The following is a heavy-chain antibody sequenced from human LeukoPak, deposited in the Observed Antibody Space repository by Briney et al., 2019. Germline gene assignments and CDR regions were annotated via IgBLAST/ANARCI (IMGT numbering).Heavy chain of an antibody. J-gene: IGHJ4*02. CDR2: IYYSGST. CDR1: GVSINTYY. Sequence: PSETLSLTCTGPGVSINTYYWSWIRQPPGQGLEWIGCIYYSGSTNYNPSLKSRATISVDRSRNQFSLKLTSVTAADTAVYYCARGPEDYDFCSTDHWGQGTLVTVHS. D-gene: IGHD3-3*01. V-gene: IGHV4-59*01. CDR3: ARGPEDYDFCSTDH.